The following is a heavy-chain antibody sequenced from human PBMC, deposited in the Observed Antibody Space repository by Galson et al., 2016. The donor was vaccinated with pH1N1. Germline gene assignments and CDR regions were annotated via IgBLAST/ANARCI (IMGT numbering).Heavy chain of an antibody. J-gene: IGHJ4*02. CDR1: EYTFIGYY. D-gene: IGHD3-22*01. V-gene: IGHV1-2*06. CDR2: INPNNGDT. CDR3: ARVNTYDSSGYYPFDY. Sequence: SVKVSCKASEYTFIGYYIHWMRQAPGHGLAWMGRINPNNGDTHYAQNFQGRVTMTRDTSISTAYMELNSLGSDDTAVYYCARVNTYDSSGYYPFDYWGQGTQVTVSS.